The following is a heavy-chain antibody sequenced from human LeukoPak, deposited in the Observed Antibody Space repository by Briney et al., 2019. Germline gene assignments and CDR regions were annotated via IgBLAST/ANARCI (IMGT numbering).Heavy chain of an antibody. V-gene: IGHV4-39*01. CDR2: IYYSGST. J-gene: IGHJ3*02. Sequence: PSETLSLTCTVSGGSISSSSYYWGWIRQPPGKGLEWIGSIYYSGSTYYNPSLKSRVTISVDTSKNQFSLKLSSVTAADTAVYYCARQGYHDAFDIWGQGTMVTVSS. D-gene: IGHD3-16*02. CDR1: GGSISSSSYY. CDR3: ARQGYHDAFDI.